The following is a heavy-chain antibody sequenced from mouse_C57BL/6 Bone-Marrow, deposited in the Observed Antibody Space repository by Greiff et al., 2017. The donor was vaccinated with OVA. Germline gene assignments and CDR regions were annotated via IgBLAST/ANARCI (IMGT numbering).Heavy chain of an antibody. CDR1: GYTFTDYE. D-gene: IGHD1-1*01. Sequence: QVQLQQSGAELVRPGASVTLSCKASGYTFTDYEMHWVKQTPVHGLEWIGAIDPETGGTAYNPKFKGKAILTADKSSSTAYMELRSLTSEDSAVYYCTRGYGSSYGYWGQGTTLTVSS. V-gene: IGHV1-15*01. J-gene: IGHJ2*01. CDR2: IDPETGGT. CDR3: TRGYGSSYGY.